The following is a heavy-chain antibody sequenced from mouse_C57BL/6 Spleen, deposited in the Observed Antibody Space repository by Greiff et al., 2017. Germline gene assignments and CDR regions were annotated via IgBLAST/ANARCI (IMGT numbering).Heavy chain of an antibody. J-gene: IGHJ2*01. D-gene: IGHD2-4*01. CDR2: INPNNGGT. CDR1: GYTFTDYY. CDR3: ARYSDYDYDGFDY. V-gene: IGHV1-26*01. Sequence: VQLQQSGPELVKPGASVKISCKASGYTFTDYYMNWVKQSHGKSLEWIGDINPNNGGTSYNQKFKGKATLTVDKSSSTAYMELRSLTSEDSAVYYCARYSDYDYDGFDYWGQGTTLTVSS.